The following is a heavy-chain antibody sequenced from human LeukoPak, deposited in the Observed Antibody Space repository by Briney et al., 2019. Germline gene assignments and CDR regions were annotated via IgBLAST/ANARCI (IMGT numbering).Heavy chain of an antibody. J-gene: IGHJ5*02. CDR2: INPNSGNI. D-gene: IGHD6-13*01. CDR3: ARIAAALNWFDP. CDR1: GYSFTNYD. Sequence: ASVKVSCKASGYSFTNYDISWVRQAPGQGLEWMGWINPNSGNINYAQKFEGRVTMTRDTSISTAYMELSRLRFDDTAVYYCARIAAALNWFDPWGQGTLVTVSS. V-gene: IGHV1-2*02.